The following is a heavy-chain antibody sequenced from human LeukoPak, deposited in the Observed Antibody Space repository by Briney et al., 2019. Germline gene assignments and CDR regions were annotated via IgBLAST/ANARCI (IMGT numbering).Heavy chain of an antibody. D-gene: IGHD3-22*01. CDR1: GFTFSSYS. J-gene: IGHJ6*02. V-gene: IGHV3-48*02. CDR3: ARETTMIVVDHYYYYGMDV. Sequence: PGGSLRLSCAASGFTFSSYSMNWVRQAPGKGLEWVSYISSSSSTIYYADFVKGRFTISRDNAKNSLYLQMNSLRDEDTAVYYCARETTMIVVDHYYYYGMDVWGQGTTVTVSS. CDR2: ISSSSSTI.